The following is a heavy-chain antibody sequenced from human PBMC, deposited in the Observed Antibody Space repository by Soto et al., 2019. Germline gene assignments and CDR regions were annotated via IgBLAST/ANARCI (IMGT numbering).Heavy chain of an antibody. CDR2: IYYSVST. CDR1: GGSISSYY. D-gene: IGHD2-15*01. Sequence: PSETLSLTCTVSGGSISSYYWSWIRQPPGKGLEWIGYIYYSVSTNYNPSLKSRVTISVDTSKNQFSLKLSSVTAADTAVYYCARGTLDGPLPYFDYWGQGTLVTVSS. CDR3: ARGTLDGPLPYFDY. V-gene: IGHV4-59*01. J-gene: IGHJ4*02.